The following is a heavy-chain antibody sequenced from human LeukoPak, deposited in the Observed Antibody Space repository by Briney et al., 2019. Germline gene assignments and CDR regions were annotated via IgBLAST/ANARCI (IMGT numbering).Heavy chain of an antibody. CDR1: GFTFSNYA. CDR2: ISGGGGST. V-gene: IGHV3-23*01. D-gene: IGHD6-19*01. CDR3: AKPHISGWFYFDS. J-gene: IGHJ4*02. Sequence: GGSLRLSCAASGFTFSNYAMRWVRQAPEKGLEWVSAISGGGGSTSYADSVKGRFTISRDNSKNTLYLQMNSLRADDTAVYYCAKPHISGWFYFDSWGQGTLVTVSS.